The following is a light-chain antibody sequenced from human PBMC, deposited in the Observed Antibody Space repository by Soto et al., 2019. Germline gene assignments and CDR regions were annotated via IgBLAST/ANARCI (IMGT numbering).Light chain of an antibody. CDR2: KAS. CDR1: QSISSW. Sequence: DIQMTQSPSTLSASVGDSVTITCRASQSISSWLAWYQQKPGKAPKLLIYKASSLESWVPSRFSGSGSGTEFTLTISSLQPDDCATYDCQQYNSYWETFGQGTKVEIK. J-gene: IGKJ1*01. CDR3: QQYNSYWET. V-gene: IGKV1-5*03.